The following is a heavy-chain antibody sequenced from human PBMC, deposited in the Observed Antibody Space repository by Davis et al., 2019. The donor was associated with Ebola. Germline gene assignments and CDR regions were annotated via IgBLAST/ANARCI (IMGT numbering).Heavy chain of an antibody. D-gene: IGHD4-23*01. J-gene: IGHJ6*02. CDR2: IIPIFGTA. CDR1: GGTFSSYA. CDR3: ARVNYGGNSAYYYYYGMDV. Sequence: AASVKVSCKASGGTFSSYAISWVRQAPGQGLEWMGGIIPIFGTANYAQKLQGRVTMTTDTSTSTAYMELRSLRSDDTAVYYCARVNYGGNSAYYYYYGMDVWGQGTTVTVSS. V-gene: IGHV1-69*05.